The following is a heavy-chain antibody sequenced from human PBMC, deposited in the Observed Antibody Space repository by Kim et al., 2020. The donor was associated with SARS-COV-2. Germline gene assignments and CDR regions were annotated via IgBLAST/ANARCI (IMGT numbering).Heavy chain of an antibody. CDR3: ARRYSYGTEYFQH. J-gene: IGHJ1*01. CDR1: GGSISSSSYY. Sequence: SETLSLTCTVSGGSISSSSYYWGWIRQPPGKGLEWIGSIYYSGSTYYNPSLKSRVTISVDTSKNQFSLKLSSVTAADTAVYYCARRYSYGTEYFQHWGQGTLVTVSS. D-gene: IGHD5-18*01. V-gene: IGHV4-39*07. CDR2: IYYSGST.